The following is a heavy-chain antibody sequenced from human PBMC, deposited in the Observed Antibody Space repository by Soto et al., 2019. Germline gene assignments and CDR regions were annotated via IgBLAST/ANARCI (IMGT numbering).Heavy chain of an antibody. CDR3: ARGKYYDILTGYFSDYYYYMDV. CDR2: INPNSGGT. CDR1: GYTFTGYY. D-gene: IGHD3-9*01. Sequence: QVQLVQSGAEVKKPGASVKVSCKASGYTFTGYYMHWVRQAPGQGLEWMGWINPNSGGTNYAQKFQGRVTMTRDTPISTAYMELSRLRSDDTAVYYCARGKYYDILTGYFSDYYYYMDVWGKGTTVTVSS. J-gene: IGHJ6*03. V-gene: IGHV1-2*02.